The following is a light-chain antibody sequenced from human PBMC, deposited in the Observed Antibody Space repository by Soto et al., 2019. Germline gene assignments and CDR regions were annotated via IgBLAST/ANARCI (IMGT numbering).Light chain of an antibody. CDR2: GAS. CDR3: QQYSSSPT. V-gene: IGKV3-20*01. Sequence: EIVLTQSPGTLSLSPGERATLSCRASQSVSSNYLAWYQQKPGQAPRLLIYGASSRATGIPGRFSGSGSGTDFTLTIRRLEPEDFAVYSCQQYSSSPTFGQGTKLEIK. J-gene: IGKJ2*01. CDR1: QSVSSNY.